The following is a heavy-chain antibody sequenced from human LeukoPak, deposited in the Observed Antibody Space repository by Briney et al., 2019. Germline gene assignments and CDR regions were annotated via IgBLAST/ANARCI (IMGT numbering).Heavy chain of an antibody. CDR2: IYTSGST. V-gene: IGHV4-61*09. D-gene: IGHD2-21*01. CDR3: AAASILWGRGAFDI. J-gene: IGHJ3*02. CDR1: GGSISSGSYY. Sequence: SETLSLTCTVSGGSISSGSYYWSWIRQPAGKGLEWIGHIYTSGSTNYNPSLKSRVTISVDTSKNQFSLKLSSVTAADTAVYYCAAASILWGRGAFDIWGQGTMVTVSS.